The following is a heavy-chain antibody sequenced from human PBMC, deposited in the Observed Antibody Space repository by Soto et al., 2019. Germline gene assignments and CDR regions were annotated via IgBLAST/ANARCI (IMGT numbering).Heavy chain of an antibody. CDR2: ISWDSTTV. CDR3: VQVRYPTMATPLDH. Sequence: EVQLVESGGGLVQPGRSLRLSCSASGFTFDNCAMHWVRQAPGKGLEWVSGISWDSTTVGYADSAKGRFTISRDDAKNSLYLQMNSLRREDTALYYCVQVRYPTMATPLDHWGQGTLVTVSS. V-gene: IGHV3-9*01. CDR1: GFTFDNCA. D-gene: IGHD1-1*01. J-gene: IGHJ5*02.